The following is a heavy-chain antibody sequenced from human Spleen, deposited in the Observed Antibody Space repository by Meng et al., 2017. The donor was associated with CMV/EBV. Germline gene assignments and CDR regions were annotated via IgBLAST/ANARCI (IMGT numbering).Heavy chain of an antibody. Sequence: YGISWVRQAPGQGLEWMGWISAYNGNTNYAQKLQGRVTMTTDTSTSTAYMELRSLRSDDTAVYYRARDGNYDFWSGYYTFRRGFDYWGQGTLVTVSS. CDR3: ARDGNYDFWSGYYTFRRGFDY. CDR2: ISAYNGNT. J-gene: IGHJ4*02. D-gene: IGHD3-3*01. V-gene: IGHV1-18*01. CDR1: YG.